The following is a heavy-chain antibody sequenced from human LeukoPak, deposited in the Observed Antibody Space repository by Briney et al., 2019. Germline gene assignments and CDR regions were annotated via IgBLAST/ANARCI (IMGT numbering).Heavy chain of an antibody. J-gene: IGHJ4*02. V-gene: IGHV1-46*01. CDR2: INPSGGST. CDR3: ARAPLPLVGALRGFDY. CDR1: GYTFTSYY. D-gene: IGHD1-26*01. Sequence: GASVKVSCKASGYTFTSYYMHWVRQAPGQGLEWMGIINPSGGSTSYAQKFQGRVTMTRDTSTSTVYMELSSLRSEDTAVYYCARAPLPLVGALRGFDYWGQGTLVTVSS.